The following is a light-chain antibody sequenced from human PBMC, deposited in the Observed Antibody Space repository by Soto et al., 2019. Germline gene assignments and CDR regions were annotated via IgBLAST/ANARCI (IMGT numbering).Light chain of an antibody. J-gene: IGKJ1*01. Sequence: DIQMTQSPSSLSASVGDRVTITCRASQTISSYLNWYQQKPGKAPKVLIYGASSLQRGVPSRFSGSGSGTDFTLTISSLQPEDFATYYCQQSYRTPQTFGQGTKVEIK. V-gene: IGKV1-39*01. CDR1: QTISSY. CDR3: QQSYRTPQT. CDR2: GAS.